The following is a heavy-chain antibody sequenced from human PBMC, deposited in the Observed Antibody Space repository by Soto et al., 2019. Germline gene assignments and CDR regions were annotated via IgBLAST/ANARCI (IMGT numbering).Heavy chain of an antibody. V-gene: IGHV1-8*01. CDR1: GYSFTNYD. CDR3: AKTTDGWFSAFEI. Sequence: ASVKVSCKASGYSFTNYDIKWVRHATGQGLEWMGWMNPNSGNTGYAQKFQGRVTMTRDTSIGTAYMELHSLRSEDTAVYFCAKTTDGWFSAFEIWGQETVVTVSS. J-gene: IGHJ3*02. CDR2: MNPNSGNT. D-gene: IGHD6-19*01.